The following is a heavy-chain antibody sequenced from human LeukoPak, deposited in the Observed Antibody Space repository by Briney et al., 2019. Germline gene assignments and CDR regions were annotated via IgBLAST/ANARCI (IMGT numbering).Heavy chain of an antibody. Sequence: SVKVSXKASGGTFRSYAISWVRQAPGQGLEWIGGIIPIFGTANYAQKFQGRVTITTDESTSTAYMELSSLRSEDTAVYYCARDSRSSWYRGYYYYYYMDVWGKGTTVTVSS. CDR3: ARDSRSSWYRGYYYYYYMDV. V-gene: IGHV1-69*05. J-gene: IGHJ6*03. D-gene: IGHD6-13*01. CDR2: IIPIFGTA. CDR1: GGTFRSYA.